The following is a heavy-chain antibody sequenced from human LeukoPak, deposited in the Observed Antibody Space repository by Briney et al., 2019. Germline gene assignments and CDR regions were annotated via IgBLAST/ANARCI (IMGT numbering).Heavy chain of an antibody. CDR1: GFTFSSYS. J-gene: IGHJ5*02. D-gene: IGHD3-3*01. CDR3: AKPLRTDFWSGFYSGFDP. V-gene: IGHV3-23*01. Sequence: GGSLRLSCAASGFTFSSYSMNWVRQAPGKGLEWVSTINNNDGSTYYADSVKGRFTISRDTSKNTLYLQMSSLRAEDTAVYYCAKPLRTDFWSGFYSGFDPWGQGTVVTVSS. CDR2: INNNDGST.